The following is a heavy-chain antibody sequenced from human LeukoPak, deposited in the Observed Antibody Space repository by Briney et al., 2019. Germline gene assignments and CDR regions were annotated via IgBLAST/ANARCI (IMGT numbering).Heavy chain of an antibody. V-gene: IGHV3-30*04. CDR1: GFTFSSYT. CDR3: ARTYRSDWYYFDY. Sequence: GTSLRLSCEASGFTFSSYTMHWVRQAPGKGLEWVAVTSLDGRNKNFADSVKGRLIISRDNSKNTLYLQLSSLRVEDTAVYYCARTYRSDWYYFDYWGQGTLVTVSS. J-gene: IGHJ4*02. D-gene: IGHD6-19*01. CDR2: TSLDGRNK.